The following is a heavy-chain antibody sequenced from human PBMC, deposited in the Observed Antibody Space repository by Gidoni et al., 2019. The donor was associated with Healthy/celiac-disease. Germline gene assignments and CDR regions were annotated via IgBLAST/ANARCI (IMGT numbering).Heavy chain of an antibody. CDR3: ARGGSGYYFDY. D-gene: IGHD3-22*01. V-gene: IGHV1-69*06. CDR1: GGTFSSYA. Sequence: QVQLVQSGAEWKKPGSSVKVSCKASGGTFSSYAISWVRPAAGQGLEWMGGIIAIFGTANYAQKFQGRVTITADKSTSTAYMELSSLRSEDTAVYYCARGGSGYYFDYWGQGTLVTVSS. J-gene: IGHJ4*02. CDR2: IIAIFGTA.